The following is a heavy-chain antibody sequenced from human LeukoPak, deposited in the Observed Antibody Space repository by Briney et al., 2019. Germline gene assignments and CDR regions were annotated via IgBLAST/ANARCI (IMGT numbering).Heavy chain of an antibody. Sequence: GGSLRLSCAASGFTVSSNYMSWVRQAPGKGLEWVSVIYSGGSTYYADSVKGRFTISRDNSKNTLYLQMNSLRAEDTAVYYRAREMYYYDSSGYYQESRYFDYWGQGTLVTVSS. J-gene: IGHJ4*02. D-gene: IGHD3-22*01. V-gene: IGHV3-53*01. CDR2: IYSGGST. CDR3: AREMYYYDSSGYYQESRYFDY. CDR1: GFTVSSNY.